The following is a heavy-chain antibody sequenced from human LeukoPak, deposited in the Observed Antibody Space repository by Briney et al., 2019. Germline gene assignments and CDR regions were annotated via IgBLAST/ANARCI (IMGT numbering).Heavy chain of an antibody. J-gene: IGHJ4*02. V-gene: IGHV3-7*01. CDR1: GFTFSSYW. CDR2: IKQDGSEK. CDR3: AKDLGSKGWPVDY. D-gene: IGHD2-15*01. Sequence: GGSLRLSCAASGFTFSSYWMSWVRQAPGNGLEWVANIKQDGSEKYYVDSVKGRFTISRDNSKNTLYLQMNSLRAEDTAVYYCAKDLGSKGWPVDYWGQGTLVTVSS.